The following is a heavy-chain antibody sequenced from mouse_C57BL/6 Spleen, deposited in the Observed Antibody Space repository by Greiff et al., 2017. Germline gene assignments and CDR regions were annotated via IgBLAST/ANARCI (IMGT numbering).Heavy chain of an antibody. Sequence: VQLQQSGPELVKPGASVKISCKASGYAFSSSWMNWVKPRPGKGLEWIGRIYPGDGDTNSNGKFKGKATLTADKSSSTAYMQLSILTSEDSAVYFCARYYYDYEGYYFDYWGQGTTRTVSS. CDR2: IYPGDGDT. CDR1: GYAFSSSW. CDR3: ARYYYDYEGYYFDY. V-gene: IGHV1-82*01. D-gene: IGHD2-4*01. J-gene: IGHJ2*01.